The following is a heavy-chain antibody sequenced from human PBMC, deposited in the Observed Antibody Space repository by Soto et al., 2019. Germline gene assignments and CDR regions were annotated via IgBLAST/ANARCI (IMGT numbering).Heavy chain of an antibody. Sequence: SETLSLTCTASGDSMSTYYWNWIRQSPGKGLEWIGYIYSSGSANYNPSLKSRVAISIDTSKNQFSLNLTSVTAADTAVYYCASAFGRWPPYFWGQGSPVTVSS. D-gene: IGHD3-9*01. CDR2: IYSSGSA. J-gene: IGHJ4*02. V-gene: IGHV4-59*01. CDR1: GDSMSTYY. CDR3: ASAFGRWPPYF.